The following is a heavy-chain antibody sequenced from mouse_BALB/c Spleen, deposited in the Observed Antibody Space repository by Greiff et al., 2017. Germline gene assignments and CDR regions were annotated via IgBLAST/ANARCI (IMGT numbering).Heavy chain of an antibody. CDR3: TRRGYGSSYDY. CDR2: INPSNGGT. J-gene: IGHJ2*01. V-gene: IGHV1S81*02. Sequence: QVQLQQSGAELVKPGASVKLSCKASGYTFTSYYMYWVKQRPGQGLEWIGEINPSNGGTNFNEKFKSKATLTVDKSSSTAYMQLISLTSEDSAVYYCTRRGYGSSYDYWGQGTTLTVSS. CDR1: GYTFTSYY. D-gene: IGHD1-1*01.